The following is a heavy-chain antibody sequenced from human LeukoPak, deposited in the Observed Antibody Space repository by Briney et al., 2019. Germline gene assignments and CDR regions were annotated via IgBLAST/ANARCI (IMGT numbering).Heavy chain of an antibody. V-gene: IGHV3-72*01. CDR3: TRGKSLSGGASDI. Sequence: PGGSLRLSCAASGFGFSDHYMGWVRQAPGKGLEWVGRSEDKANSYTTEYAASVKCRFSISRDDSKNSLYLQMNSLKTEDTAVYYCTRGKSLSGGASDIWGQGTMVTVSS. CDR1: GFGFSDHY. J-gene: IGHJ3*02. D-gene: IGHD3-10*01. CDR2: SEDKANSYTT.